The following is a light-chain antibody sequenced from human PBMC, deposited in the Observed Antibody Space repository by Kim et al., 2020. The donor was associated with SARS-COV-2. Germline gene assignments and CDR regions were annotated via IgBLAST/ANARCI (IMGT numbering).Light chain of an antibody. CDR1: SSNIGAGSD. J-gene: IGLJ2*01. CDR2: TST. CDR3: QSYDNSLNIKV. Sequence: RVTISCTGGSSNIGAGSDVHWYQQLPGTAPKLLISTSTNRPSGGPDRYSGSKSGTSASLAITELQAEDGADYYCQSYDNSLNIKVFGGGTQLTVL. V-gene: IGLV1-40*01.